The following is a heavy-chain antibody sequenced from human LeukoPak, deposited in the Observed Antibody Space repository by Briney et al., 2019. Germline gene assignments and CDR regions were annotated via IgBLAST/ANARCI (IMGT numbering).Heavy chain of an antibody. D-gene: IGHD3-9*01. CDR3: ARGHYDVLAASYKWTPDY. CDR1: GFTFNTFN. Sequence: GGSLRLSCAAAGFTFNTFNMNWVRQAPGKGLEWVSSITRGGDYIYYADSVKGRFTTSRDNAKNSLSLQLNSLRVEDTAVYYCARGHYDVLAASYKWTPDYWGQGTLVTVSS. V-gene: IGHV3-21*01. J-gene: IGHJ4*02. CDR2: ITRGGDYI.